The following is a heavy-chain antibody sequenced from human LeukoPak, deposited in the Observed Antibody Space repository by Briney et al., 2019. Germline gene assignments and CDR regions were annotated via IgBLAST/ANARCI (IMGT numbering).Heavy chain of an antibody. CDR2: ISGSGGST. D-gene: IGHD3-16*01. J-gene: IGHJ6*02. V-gene: IGHV3-23*01. Sequence: PGGSLRLSCAASGFTFSSYNMTWVRLAPGRGLEWVSAISGSGGSTSYADSVKGRFTISRDNSKNTPYLQMNSLRAEDTAVYYCAKATYYDYLKAGYYYGMDVWGQGTTVTVSS. CDR1: GFTFSSYN. CDR3: AKATYYDYLKAGYYYGMDV.